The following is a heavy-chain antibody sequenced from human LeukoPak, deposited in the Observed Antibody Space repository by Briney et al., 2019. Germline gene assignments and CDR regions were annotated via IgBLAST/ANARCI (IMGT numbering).Heavy chain of an antibody. Sequence: GGSLRLSCAASGFTFSSYAMSWVRQAPGKGLEWVSAISGGGGSTYYADSMKGRFTVSRDNSKNTLYLQMNSLRADDTAVYYCAKEIAVAGSINWFDPWGQGTLVTVSS. V-gene: IGHV3-23*01. CDR2: ISGGGGST. J-gene: IGHJ5*02. CDR1: GFTFSSYA. D-gene: IGHD6-19*01. CDR3: AKEIAVAGSINWFDP.